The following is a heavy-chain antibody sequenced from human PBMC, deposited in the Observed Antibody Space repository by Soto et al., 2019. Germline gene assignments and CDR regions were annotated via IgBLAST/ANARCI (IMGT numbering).Heavy chain of an antibody. J-gene: IGHJ3*02. Sequence: SETLSLTCTVSGGSISSYYWSWVRQPAGKGLEWIGRIYTSGSTNYNPSLKSRVTMSVDTTKNQFFLKLSSVTAADTTVYYCAIHPPSGYYALHDAFNICGQGTMVNFSS. CDR2: IYTSGST. D-gene: IGHD3-3*01. CDR3: AIHPPSGYYALHDAFNI. CDR1: GGSISSYY. V-gene: IGHV4-4*07.